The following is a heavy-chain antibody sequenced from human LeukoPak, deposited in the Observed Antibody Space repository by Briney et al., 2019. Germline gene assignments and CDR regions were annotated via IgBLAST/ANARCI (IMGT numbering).Heavy chain of an antibody. CDR2: ISSSGSTI. J-gene: IGHJ3*02. CDR3: ARDSYDAFDI. V-gene: IGHV3-48*03. CDR1: GFTFSSYE. Sequence: GGSLRLSCAASGFTFSSYEMNWVRQAPGKGLEWVSYISSSGSTIYYADSVKGRFTISRDNAKNSLYLQMNSLRAEDTAVYYCARDSYDAFDIWGQGTMVTASS.